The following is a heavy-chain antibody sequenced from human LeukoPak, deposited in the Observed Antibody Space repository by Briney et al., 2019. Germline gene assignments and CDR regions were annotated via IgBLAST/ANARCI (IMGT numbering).Heavy chain of an antibody. J-gene: IGHJ6*02. CDR1: GGTFSSYA. Sequence: SVKVSCKASGGTFSSYAISRVRQAPGQGLEWMGGIIPIFGTANYAQKFQGRVTITADESTSTAYMELSSLRSEDTAVYYCARDLKDSSSTRGWYNYYGMDVWGQGTTVTVSS. D-gene: IGHD6-6*01. V-gene: IGHV1-69*13. CDR3: ARDLKDSSSTRGWYNYYGMDV. CDR2: IIPIFGTA.